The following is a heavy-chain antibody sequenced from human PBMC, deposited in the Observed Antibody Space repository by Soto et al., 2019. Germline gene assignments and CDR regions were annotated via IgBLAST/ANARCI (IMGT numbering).Heavy chain of an antibody. Sequence: QLQLQESGPGLVKPSETLSLTCTVSGGSISSSSYYWGWIRQPPGKGLEWIGSIYYSGSTYSNPSLKSRVTISVDTSKNQFSLKLSSVTAADTAVYYCARPPLGSMYYMDVWGKGTTVTVSS. V-gene: IGHV4-39*01. CDR3: ARPPLGSMYYMDV. CDR2: IYYSGST. D-gene: IGHD2-2*03. CDR1: GGSISSSSYY. J-gene: IGHJ6*03.